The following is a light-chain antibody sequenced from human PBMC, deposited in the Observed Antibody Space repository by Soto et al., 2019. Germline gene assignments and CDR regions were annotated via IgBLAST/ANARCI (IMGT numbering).Light chain of an antibody. Sequence: QSALTQPASVSGSPGQSITISCTGTSNSLGYYNLVSWYQQHPGKAPKFIIYEVSERPAGVPSRFSGSKSGNTASLTISGLQPEDEDDYYCCSTAGGMTWVFGGGTKVTVL. CDR3: CSTAGGMTWV. J-gene: IGLJ3*02. CDR2: EVS. CDR1: SNSLGYYNL. V-gene: IGLV2-23*02.